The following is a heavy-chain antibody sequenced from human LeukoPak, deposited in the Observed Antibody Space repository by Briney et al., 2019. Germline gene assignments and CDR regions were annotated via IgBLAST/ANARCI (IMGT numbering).Heavy chain of an antibody. V-gene: IGHV4-39*01. Sequence: PSETQCLTCTVSGGSIISYNYYWGGIRQPPGKGLEWIGIIHHSGSTSYNPSLPSRVTISVDTSKNQFSLTLSSVTAADTAVYYCARRRAERGFYFFDSWGQRVLVTVSS. D-gene: IGHD1-1*01. CDR2: IHHSGST. CDR3: ARRRAERGFYFFDS. J-gene: IGHJ4*01. CDR1: GGSIISYNYY.